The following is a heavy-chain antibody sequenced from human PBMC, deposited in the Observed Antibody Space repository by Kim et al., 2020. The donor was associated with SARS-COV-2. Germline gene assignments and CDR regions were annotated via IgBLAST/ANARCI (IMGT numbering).Heavy chain of an antibody. V-gene: IGHV3-20*01. CDR2: INWNGGST. J-gene: IGHJ4*02. Sequence: GGSLRLSCAASGFTFDDYGMSWVRQAPGKGLEWVSGINWNGGSTGYADSVKGRFTISRDNAKNSLYLQMNSLRAEDTALYHCARDLLPYSSGSFDYWGQGTLVTVSS. CDR3: ARDLLPYSSGSFDY. CDR1: GFTFDDYG. D-gene: IGHD6-19*01.